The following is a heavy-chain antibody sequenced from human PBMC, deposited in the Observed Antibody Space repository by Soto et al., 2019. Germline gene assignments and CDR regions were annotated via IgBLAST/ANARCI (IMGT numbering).Heavy chain of an antibody. D-gene: IGHD3-10*01. J-gene: IGHJ4*02. Sequence: EVQLVESGGGLVQPGGSLRLSCAASGFTFSNYWMHWVRQAPGKGLVWVSRIKSDGSSISYADSVKGRFPISRDNARNTLYLQMSSLRAEDTAVYYCARGGFSGSGSYIQGDYWGQGTLVTVSS. CDR1: GFTFSNYW. CDR3: ARGGFSGSGSYIQGDY. V-gene: IGHV3-74*01. CDR2: IKSDGSSI.